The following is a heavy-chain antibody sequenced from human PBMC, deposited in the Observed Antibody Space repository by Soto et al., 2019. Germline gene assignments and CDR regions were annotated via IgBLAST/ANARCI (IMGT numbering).Heavy chain of an antibody. V-gene: IGHV3-74*01. J-gene: IGHJ4*02. CDR2: INSDGSST. CDR3: ATDRIEDIGRPS. D-gene: IGHD2-15*01. CDR1: GFTFSSYW. Sequence: GSLRLSCAASGFTFSSYWMHWVRQAPGKGLVWVSRINSDGSSTSYADSVKGRFTISRDNAKNTLYLQMNSLRAEDTAVYCCATDRIEDIGRPSWGQGTLVTVSS.